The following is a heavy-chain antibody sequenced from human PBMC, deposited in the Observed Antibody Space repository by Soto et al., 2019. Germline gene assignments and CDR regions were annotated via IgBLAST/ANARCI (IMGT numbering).Heavy chain of an antibody. CDR3: ARDWDTNYDHLRDFRGMDG. CDR2: IIPIFGTA. Sequence: SVKVSCKASGGTFSSYAISWVRQAPGQGLEWMGGIIPIFGTANYAQKFQGRVTITADESTSTAYMELSSLRSEDTAVYYCARDWDTNYDHLRDFRGMDGRGQGTTVT. V-gene: IGHV1-69*13. D-gene: IGHD4-4*01. J-gene: IGHJ6*02. CDR1: GGTFSSYA.